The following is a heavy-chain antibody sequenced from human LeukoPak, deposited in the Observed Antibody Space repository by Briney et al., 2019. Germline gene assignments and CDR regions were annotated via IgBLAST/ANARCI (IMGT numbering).Heavy chain of an antibody. Sequence: PGGSLRLSCVASGFTFSTYGMHWVRQAPGKGLEWVAFIEYEGGNNKYYAGSVKGRFTISRANSKYTLYLQMNSLRAEDTAFYSCAKDKEYASGSYPIECWGQGTLVTVSS. J-gene: IGHJ4*02. CDR3: AKDKEYASGSYPIEC. V-gene: IGHV3-30*02. D-gene: IGHD3-10*01. CDR2: IEYEGGNNK. CDR1: GFTFSTYG.